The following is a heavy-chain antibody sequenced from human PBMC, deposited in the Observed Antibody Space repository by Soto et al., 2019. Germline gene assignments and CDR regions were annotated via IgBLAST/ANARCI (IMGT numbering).Heavy chain of an antibody. CDR3: ARRQLAVGPPGVWFDP. D-gene: IGHD6-19*01. J-gene: IGHJ5*02. V-gene: IGHV1-18*01. CDR2: ISAYNGNT. CDR1: GYTFTSYG. Sequence: ASVKVSCKASGYTFTSYGISWVRQAPGQGLEWMGWISAYNGNTNYAQKLQGRVTMTTDTSTSTAYMELRSLRSDDTAVYYCARRQLAVGPPGVWFDPWGQGTLVTVSS.